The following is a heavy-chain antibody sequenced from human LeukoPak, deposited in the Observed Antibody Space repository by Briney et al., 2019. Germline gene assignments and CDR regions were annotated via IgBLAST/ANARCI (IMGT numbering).Heavy chain of an antibody. J-gene: IGHJ5*02. CDR1: GGTFSSYA. CDR2: IIPIFGTA. Sequence: SVTVSCKASGGTFSSYAISWVRQAPGHGLEWMGGIIPIFGTATYAQKFQGRVTMIREASISTAYMELSRLRSDDTAVYYCARDRLRIAVAGAGHNWFAPWGQGTLVTVPS. CDR3: ARDRLRIAVAGAGHNWFAP. V-gene: IGHV1-69*05. D-gene: IGHD6-19*01.